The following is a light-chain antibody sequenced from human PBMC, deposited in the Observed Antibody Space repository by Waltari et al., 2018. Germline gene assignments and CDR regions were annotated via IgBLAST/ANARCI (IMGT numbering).Light chain of an antibody. V-gene: IGKV3-20*01. CDR1: QSVSSRH. CDR3: QHYATSPEMYT. Sequence: EIELTQSPGTLSLSPRERATLSCRASQSVSSRHLAWYQHGPGQAPRLLIIAASTRATGIPDRFSGSGSGTDFTLTISRLEPEDFAVYYCQHYATSPEMYTFGQGTKLEIK. CDR2: AAS. J-gene: IGKJ2*01.